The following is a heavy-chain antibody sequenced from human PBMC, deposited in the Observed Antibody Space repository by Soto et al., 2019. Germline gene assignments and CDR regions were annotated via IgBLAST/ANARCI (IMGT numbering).Heavy chain of an antibody. CDR2: INPSGGST. V-gene: IGHV1-46*01. D-gene: IGHD3-9*01. CDR3: ARPYYDILTGYYNVGAFDI. CDR1: GYRFTSYY. Sequence: ASVKVSCAACGYRFTSYYMHWVRQAPGQGLEWMGIINPSGGSTSYAQKFQGRVTMTRDTSTSTAYMELSSLRSEDTAVYYCARPYYDILTGYYNVGAFDIWGQGTMVTVSS. J-gene: IGHJ3*02.